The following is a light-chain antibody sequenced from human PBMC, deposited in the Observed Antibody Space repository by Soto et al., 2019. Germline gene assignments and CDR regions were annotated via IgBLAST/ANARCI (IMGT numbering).Light chain of an antibody. CDR1: SSDVGGYNY. Sequence: QSALTQPASVSGSPGHSITISCTGTSSDVGGYNYVSWYQQHPGKSPKFMIYDVSNRPSGVSNRFSGSKSGNTASLTISGLQAEDEADYYCCSYTTSNTRQIVFGTGTKVTAL. J-gene: IGLJ1*01. CDR2: DVS. CDR3: CSYTTSNTRQIV. V-gene: IGLV2-14*01.